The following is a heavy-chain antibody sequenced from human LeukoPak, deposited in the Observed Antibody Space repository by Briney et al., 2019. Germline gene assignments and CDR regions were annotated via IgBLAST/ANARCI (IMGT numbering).Heavy chain of an antibody. CDR2: ISSSSSYI. Sequence: GGSLRLPCAASGFTFSSYSMNWVRQAPGKGLEWVSSISSSSSYIYYADSVKGRFTISRDNAKNSLYLQMNSLRAEDTAVYYCARVKVRGVSGFDYWGQGTLVTVSS. CDR1: GFTFSSYS. CDR3: ARVKVRGVSGFDY. V-gene: IGHV3-21*01. J-gene: IGHJ4*02. D-gene: IGHD3-10*01.